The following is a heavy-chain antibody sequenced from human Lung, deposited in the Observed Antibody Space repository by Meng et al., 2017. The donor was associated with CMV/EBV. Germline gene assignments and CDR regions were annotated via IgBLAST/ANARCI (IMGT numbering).Heavy chain of an antibody. CDR2: IRFDGSNQ. J-gene: IGHJ4*02. CDR1: GFRFSTYG. V-gene: IGHV3-30*02. Sequence: GGSXRLXCAASGFRFSTYGMNWVRQAPGKGLEWVAFIRFDGSNQYYEDSVKGRFSISRDNSKNLLYLQMNSLRSEDTAVYYCASLGGAGALDYWGRGTLVTVSS. D-gene: IGHD3-16*01. CDR3: ASLGGAGALDY.